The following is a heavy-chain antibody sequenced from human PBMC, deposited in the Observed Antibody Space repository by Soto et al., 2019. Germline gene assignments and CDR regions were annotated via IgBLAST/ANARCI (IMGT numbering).Heavy chain of an antibody. J-gene: IGHJ6*03. D-gene: IGHD2-2*01. CDR3: AVCSSTSCYGKDYYYYYMDV. CDR1: GGSFSGYY. CDR2: INHSGST. V-gene: IGHV4-34*01. Sequence: SETLSLTCAVYGGSFSGYYWSWIRQPPGKGLEWIGEINHSGSTNYNPSLTSRVTISVDTSKNQFSLKLSSVTAADTAVYYCAVCSSTSCYGKDYYYYYMDVWGKGTTVTVSS.